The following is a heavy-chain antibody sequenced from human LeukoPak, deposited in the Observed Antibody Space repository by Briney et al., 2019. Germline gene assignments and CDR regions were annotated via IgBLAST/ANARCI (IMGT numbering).Heavy chain of an antibody. D-gene: IGHD5-12*01. V-gene: IGHV5-51*01. Sequence: GGSLQISCKGSGSPFTTSWIAGVRQMPGKGLEWMGIIYPGDSDTRYSPSFQGQVTISADKSISTAYLQWSSLKASDTAMYYCARQYSGFDYWGQGTLVTVSS. CDR1: GSPFTTSW. J-gene: IGHJ4*02. CDR3: ARQYSGFDY. CDR2: IYPGDSDT.